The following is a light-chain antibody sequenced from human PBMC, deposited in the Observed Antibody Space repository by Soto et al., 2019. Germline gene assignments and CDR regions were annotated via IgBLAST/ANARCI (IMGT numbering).Light chain of an antibody. Sequence: QPVLTQSSSASASLGSSVKLTCTLSSGHSSYIIAWHQQQPGKAPRYLMKLESSGSYNKGSGVPDRFSGSSSGADRYLTISNLQFEDEADYYCETWDSNTWVFGGGTKLTVL. CDR1: SGHSSYI. J-gene: IGLJ3*02. V-gene: IGLV4-60*02. CDR2: LESSGSY. CDR3: ETWDSNTWV.